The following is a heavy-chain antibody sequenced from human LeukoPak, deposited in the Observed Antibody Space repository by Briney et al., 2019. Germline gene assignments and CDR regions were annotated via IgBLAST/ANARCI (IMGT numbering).Heavy chain of an antibody. D-gene: IGHD6-19*01. J-gene: IGHJ4*02. CDR1: GGSFSGYY. V-gene: IGHV4-34*01. Sequence: SETLSLTCAVYGGSFSGYYWSWIRQPPGKGLEWIGEINHRGSTNYNPSLKSRVTISVDTSKNHFSLKLSSVTAAHTAVYYCARGGPVLAVAGTADYWGQGTLVTVSS. CDR2: INHRGST. CDR3: ARGGPVLAVAGTADY.